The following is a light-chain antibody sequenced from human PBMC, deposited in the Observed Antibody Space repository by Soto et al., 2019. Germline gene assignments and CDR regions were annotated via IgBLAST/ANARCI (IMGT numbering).Light chain of an antibody. CDR2: GAS. J-gene: IGKJ5*01. CDR3: QQYAAGSPIT. Sequence: ESVLRQSPGTLSLSPGERATLSCRASQSVSSSLAWYQQKTGQAPRLLISGASNRATGIPDRFSGSGSGTDFTLTISRLEPEDFALYHCQQYAAGSPITFGQGTRLEIK. V-gene: IGKV3-20*01. CDR1: QSVSSS.